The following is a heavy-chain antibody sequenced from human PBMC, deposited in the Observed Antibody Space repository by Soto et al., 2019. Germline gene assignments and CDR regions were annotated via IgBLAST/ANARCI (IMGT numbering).Heavy chain of an antibody. Sequence: QVPLQESGPGLVKPSETLSLSCTVSGGSISSYYWSWIRQTPEKGLDWIGYVNDNWGSNYNPSLKSRVAISLDTSTRQFSLKLTSVTATHTGIYYCARQGFGALHGLVDVWAQGTTVTVSS. CDR2: VNDNWGS. V-gene: IGHV4-59*08. J-gene: IGHJ6*02. CDR3: ARQGFGALHGLVDV. CDR1: GGSISSYY. D-gene: IGHD3-10*01.